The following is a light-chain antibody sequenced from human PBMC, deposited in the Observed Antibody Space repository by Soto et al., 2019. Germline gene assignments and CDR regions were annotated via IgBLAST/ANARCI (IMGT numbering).Light chain of an antibody. V-gene: IGLV2-14*01. Sequence: QSALTQPASVSGSPGQSITISCTGTTSDIGGYNFVSWYQQEPGKAPKLMVYDVSNRPSGVSDRFSGSKSGSTASLTISGLQAEDEADYYCSSYSSTTSYVFGAGTKATVL. CDR3: SSYSSTTSYV. CDR1: TSDIGGYNF. J-gene: IGLJ1*01. CDR2: DVS.